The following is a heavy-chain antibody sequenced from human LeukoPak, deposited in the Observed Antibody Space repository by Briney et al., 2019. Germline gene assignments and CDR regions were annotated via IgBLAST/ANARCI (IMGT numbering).Heavy chain of an antibody. J-gene: IGHJ6*03. V-gene: IGHV3-21*01. CDR2: ISSSSSYI. Sequence: VGSLRLSCAASGFTFSSYSMNWVRQAPGKGLEWVSSISSSSSYIYYADSVKGRFTISRDNAKNSLYLQMNSLRAEDTAVYYCARERGDSMALYYYYMDVWGKGTTVTVSS. D-gene: IGHD4/OR15-4a*01. CDR3: ARERGDSMALYYYYMDV. CDR1: GFTFSSYS.